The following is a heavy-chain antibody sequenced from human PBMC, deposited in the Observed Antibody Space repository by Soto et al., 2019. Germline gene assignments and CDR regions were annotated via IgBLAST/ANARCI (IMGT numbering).Heavy chain of an antibody. D-gene: IGHD3-16*01. CDR2: ISYDGSVK. Sequence: PGGSLRLSCAGSGLIFSNYGMHWVRQAPGKGLEWVTIISYDGSVKYYADSVKGRFTISRDNSKNTLYLQMNSLRAEDTAVYYCAKDGAGGPPYYFAYWGKGPLVTVSS. J-gene: IGHJ4*02. V-gene: IGHV3-30*18. CDR3: AKDGAGGPPYYFAY. CDR1: GLIFSNYG.